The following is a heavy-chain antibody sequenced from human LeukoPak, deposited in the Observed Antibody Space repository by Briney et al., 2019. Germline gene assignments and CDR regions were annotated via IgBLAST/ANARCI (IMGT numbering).Heavy chain of an antibody. CDR3: ARGESTAYDAFDI. J-gene: IGHJ3*02. V-gene: IGHV3-53*01. Sequence: AGGSLRLSCAASGFTVSSNYMSWVRQAPGKGLEWVSVIYSGGNTYYADSVKGRFTISRDNSKNTLYLQMNSLRAEDTAVYYCARGESTAYDAFDIWGQGTMVTVSS. D-gene: IGHD2-2*01. CDR2: IYSGGNT. CDR1: GFTVSSNY.